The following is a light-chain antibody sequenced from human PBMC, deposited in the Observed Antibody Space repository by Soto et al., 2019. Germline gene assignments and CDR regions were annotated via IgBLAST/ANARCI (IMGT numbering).Light chain of an antibody. CDR2: EVT. J-gene: IGLJ2*01. CDR3: CSYADNGAVL. V-gene: IGLV2-23*02. Sequence: QSVLAQPASVSGSPGQSITISCTGSYSDVGKHNLVSWYQQHPGKVPKLIIHEVTKRPSGISNRFSGSKSGNTASLTISGLQAEDEGDYYCCSYADNGAVLVGGGTKVTVL. CDR1: YSDVGKHNL.